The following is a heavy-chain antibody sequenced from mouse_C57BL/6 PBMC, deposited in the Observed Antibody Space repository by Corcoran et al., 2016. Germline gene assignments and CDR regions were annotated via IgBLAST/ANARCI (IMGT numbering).Heavy chain of an antibody. D-gene: IGHD2-3*01. J-gene: IGHJ4*01. CDR3: ARRGYYDFYYYAMDY. CDR2: INTYSGVP. V-gene: IGHV9-3*01. Sequence: QIQLVQSGPELKKPGETVKISCKASGYTFTTYGMSWVKQAPGKGLKWMGWINTYSGVPTYADDFKGRFAFSLETSASTAYLQINNLKNEDTATYFCARRGYYDFYYYAMDYWGQGTSVTVSS. CDR1: GYTFTTYG.